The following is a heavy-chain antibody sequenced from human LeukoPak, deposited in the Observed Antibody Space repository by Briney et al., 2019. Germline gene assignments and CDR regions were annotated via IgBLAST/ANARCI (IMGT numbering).Heavy chain of an antibody. J-gene: IGHJ4*02. CDR2: IYYSVST. CDR3: ARASPNYYDFWSGYGEMDYFDY. D-gene: IGHD3-3*01. CDR1: GGSISSYY. V-gene: IGHV4-59*01. Sequence: SETLSLTCTVSGGSISSYYWSWIRQPPGKGLEWIGYIYYSVSTNYNPSLKSRVTISVDTSKNQFSLKLSSVTAADTAVYYCARASPNYYDFWSGYGEMDYFDYWGQGTLVTVSS.